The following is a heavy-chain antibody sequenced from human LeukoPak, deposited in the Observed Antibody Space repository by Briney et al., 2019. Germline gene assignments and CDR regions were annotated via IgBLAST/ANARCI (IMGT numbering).Heavy chain of an antibody. V-gene: IGHV4-59*01. CDR1: GGSISSYY. D-gene: IGHD3-10*01. Sequence: SETLSLTCTVSGGSISSYYWSWIRQPPGKGLEWIGYIYYSGSTNYNPSLKSRVTISVDTSKNQFSLKLSSVTAADAAVYYCARERQGGYGSGSYSAFDYWGQGTLVTVSS. CDR3: ARERQGGYGSGSYSAFDY. CDR2: IYYSGST. J-gene: IGHJ4*02.